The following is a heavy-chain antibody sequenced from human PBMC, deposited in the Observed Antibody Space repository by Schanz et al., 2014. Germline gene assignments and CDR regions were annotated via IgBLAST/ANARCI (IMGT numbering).Heavy chain of an antibody. V-gene: IGHV3-48*03. CDR3: ARDNYYGSGSCAY. J-gene: IGHJ4*02. D-gene: IGHD3-10*01. CDR2: ICSSGNTI. Sequence: EVQLVESGGGLVQPGRSLRLSCTASGFTFSDYAMSWFRQAPGKGLEWVSYICSSGNTIYYADSVKGRFTISRDNAKNSMYLHMKSLRGEDTAVYYCARDNYYGSGSCAYWGQGTLVTVSS. CDR1: GFTFSDYA.